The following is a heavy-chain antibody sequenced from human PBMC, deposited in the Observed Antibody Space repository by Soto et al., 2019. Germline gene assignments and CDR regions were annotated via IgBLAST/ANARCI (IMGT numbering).Heavy chain of an antibody. V-gene: IGHV1-3*01. Sequence: ASVKVSCKASGYTFTSYSMHWVRQAPGQRLEWMGWINAGNGNTKYSQKFQGRVTITRDTSASTAYMELSSLRSEDTAVYYCAADVGGYIYGLAWHWGPGTLVTVSS. D-gene: IGHD4-17*01. J-gene: IGHJ4*02. CDR3: AADVGGYIYGLAWH. CDR1: GYTFTSYS. CDR2: INAGNGNT.